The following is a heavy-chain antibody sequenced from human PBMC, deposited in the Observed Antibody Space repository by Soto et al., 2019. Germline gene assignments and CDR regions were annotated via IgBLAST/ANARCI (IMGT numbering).Heavy chain of an antibody. Sequence: QVQLVESGGGVVQPGRSLRLSCAASGFTFSSYAMHWVRQAPGKGLEWVAVISYDGSNKYYADSVKGRFTISRDNSKNTLYLQMNSLRAEDTAVYYCARGGEYCSGGSCYSVWFDPWGQGTLVTVSS. CDR2: ISYDGSNK. CDR1: GFTFSSYA. D-gene: IGHD2-15*01. V-gene: IGHV3-30-3*01. CDR3: ARGGEYCSGGSCYSVWFDP. J-gene: IGHJ5*02.